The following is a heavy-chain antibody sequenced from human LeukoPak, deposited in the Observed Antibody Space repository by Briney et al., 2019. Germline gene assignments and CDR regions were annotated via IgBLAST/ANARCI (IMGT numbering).Heavy chain of an antibody. V-gene: IGHV1-69*04. CDR1: GGTFSSYA. J-gene: IGHJ5*02. CDR2: IIPILGIA. D-gene: IGHD3-9*01. Sequence: ASVKVSCKASGGTFSSYAISWVRQAPGQGLEWMGRIIPILGIANYAQKFQGRVTITADKSTSTAYMELSSLRSEDTAVYYCAREYDILTGYPQFDPWGQGTLVTVSS. CDR3: AREYDILTGYPQFDP.